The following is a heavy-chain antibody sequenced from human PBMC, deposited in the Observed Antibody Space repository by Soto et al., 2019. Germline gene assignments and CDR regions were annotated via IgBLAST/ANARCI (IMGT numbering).Heavy chain of an antibody. J-gene: IGHJ4*02. V-gene: IGHV1-18*01. CDR3: ARDARFLEWLLYGY. D-gene: IGHD3-3*01. CDR1: GYSFTSNG. Sequence: APVKVCSKARGYSFTSNGISWVRQAPGQGLEWMGWISAYNGNTNYAQKLQGRVTMTTDTSTSTAYMELRSLRSDDTAVYYCARDARFLEWLLYGYWGQGTLVTVSS. CDR2: ISAYNGNT.